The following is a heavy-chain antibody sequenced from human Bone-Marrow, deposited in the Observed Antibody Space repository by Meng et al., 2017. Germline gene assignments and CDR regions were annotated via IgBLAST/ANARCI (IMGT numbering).Heavy chain of an antibody. D-gene: IGHD1-26*01. V-gene: IGHV3-20*04. CDR2: INWNGGST. Sequence: GESLKISCAASGFTFDDYGMSWVRQAPGKGLEWVSGINWNGGSTGYADSVKGRFTISRDSAKNSLYLQMNSLRAEDTALYYCARVSRGSYLDWGQGTLVTVSS. J-gene: IGHJ4*02. CDR1: GFTFDDYG. CDR3: ARVSRGSYLD.